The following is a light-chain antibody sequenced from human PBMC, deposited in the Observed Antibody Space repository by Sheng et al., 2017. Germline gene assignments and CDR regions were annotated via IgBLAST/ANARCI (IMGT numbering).Light chain of an antibody. CDR1: ALPKKY. CDR3: LSADSSGTYPNV. J-gene: IGLJ6*01. V-gene: IGLV3-16*01. Sequence: SYELTQPPSVSVSLGQMARITCSGEALPKKYAYWYQQKPGQFPVLVIYKDSERPSGIPERFSGSSSGTIVTLTISGVQAEDEADYYCLSADSSGTYPNVFGSGTKVDRPR. CDR2: KDS.